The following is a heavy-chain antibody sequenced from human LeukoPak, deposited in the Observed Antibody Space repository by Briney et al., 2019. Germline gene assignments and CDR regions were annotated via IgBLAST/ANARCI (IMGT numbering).Heavy chain of an antibody. J-gene: IGHJ5*02. V-gene: IGHV4-59*01. D-gene: IGHD4-17*01. CDR1: GGSISGYY. CDR2: IYHTGST. CDR3: VRSKSGTYGWFDP. Sequence: PSETLSLTCTVSGGSISGYYWSWIRQPPGKGLEWIGYIYHTGSTNYNPSLKSRVIISVDTSKNQFSLKVGSVTAADTAVYYCVRSKSGTYGWFDPWGQGTLVTVSS.